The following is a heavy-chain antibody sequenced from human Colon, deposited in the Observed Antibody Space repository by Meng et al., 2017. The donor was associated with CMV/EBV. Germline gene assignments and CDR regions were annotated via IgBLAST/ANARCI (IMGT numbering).Heavy chain of an antibody. D-gene: IGHD5-18*01. J-gene: IGHJ4*02. Sequence: VSGGSLVSVDCWSSVRQPPGKGLEWIGEICHSGRTNYNSSLESRVTISVDKSKNQFSLKLRSVTAADTAVYYCARGYGSWTVDGRVGYWGQGTLVTVSS. CDR1: GGSLVSVDC. CDR3: ARGYGSWTVDGRVGY. CDR2: ICHSGRT. V-gene: IGHV4-4*02.